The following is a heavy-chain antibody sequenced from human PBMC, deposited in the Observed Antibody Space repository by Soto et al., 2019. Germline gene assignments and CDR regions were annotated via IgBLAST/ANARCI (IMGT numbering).Heavy chain of an antibody. CDR2: ISSGSDYI. V-gene: IGHV3-21*01. J-gene: IGHJ3*01. CDR1: GFTFSSYS. CDR3: ARSPVGDAFNV. Sequence: EVQLVESGGGLVKLGGSLRLSCAASGFTFSSYSMNWVRQAPGKGLEWVSSISSGSDYIFYADSVKGRFTISRDNAKNSLFLQMNSLTAEDTAVYYCARSPVGDAFNVWGQGTVVTVSS.